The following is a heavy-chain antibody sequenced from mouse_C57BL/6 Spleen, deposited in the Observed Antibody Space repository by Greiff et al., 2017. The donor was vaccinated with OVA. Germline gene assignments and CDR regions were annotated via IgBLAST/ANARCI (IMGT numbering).Heavy chain of an antibody. CDR3: AREHSNYAWFGY. V-gene: IGHV1-7*01. CDR1: GYTFTSYG. J-gene: IGHJ3*01. D-gene: IGHD2-5*01. Sequence: QVQLQQSGAELAKPGASVKLSCKASGYTFTSYGMHWVKQRPGQGLEWIGYINPSSGYTNYNQKFKDKATLTADKSSSTAYMQLSSLTYEDSAVDYCAREHSNYAWFGYWGKGTLVTVSA. CDR2: INPSSGYT.